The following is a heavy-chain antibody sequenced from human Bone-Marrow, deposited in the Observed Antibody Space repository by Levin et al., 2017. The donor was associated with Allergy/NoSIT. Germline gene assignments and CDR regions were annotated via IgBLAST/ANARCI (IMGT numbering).Heavy chain of an antibody. CDR1: GYTFTAYY. Sequence: ASVKVSCEASGYTFTAYYMHWVRQAPGQGLEWMGRINPNTAVTDYAQKFRGRVTMTRDTSISTAYMELSSLRSDDTAMYYCARIGGNHNYDYWGQGTLVTVSS. J-gene: IGHJ4*02. CDR2: INPNTAVT. D-gene: IGHD1-14*01. CDR3: ARIGGNHNYDY. V-gene: IGHV1-2*06.